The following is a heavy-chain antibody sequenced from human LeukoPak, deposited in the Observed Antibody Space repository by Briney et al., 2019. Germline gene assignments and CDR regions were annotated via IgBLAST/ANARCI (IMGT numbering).Heavy chain of an antibody. J-gene: IGHJ4*02. D-gene: IGHD3-3*01. CDR1: GFTFSSYW. CDR2: IKQDGSEE. V-gene: IGHV3-7*01. Sequence: GGSLRLSCAASGFTFSSYWMSWVRQAPGKGLEWVANIKQDGSEEYYVDSVKGRFTISRDNAKNSLYLQMNSLRAEDTAVYYCARGPNYDFWSGPGYWGQGTLVTVSS. CDR3: ARGPNYDFWSGPGY.